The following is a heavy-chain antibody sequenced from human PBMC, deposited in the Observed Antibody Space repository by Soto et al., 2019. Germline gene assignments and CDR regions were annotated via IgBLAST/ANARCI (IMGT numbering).Heavy chain of an antibody. V-gene: IGHV4-31*03. CDR3: ARHRQFLDGSRSPYYPYRYGMDV. D-gene: IGHD3-10*01. CDR2: TYPSRTT. Sequence: SETLPLTFTVSGGSISSGGYYWSLNRQHPXKXXEWIGHTYPSRTTHYTQYLTSRPNTQEDTSTTKSYLKLSSVNAEDTPLYYRARHRQFLDGSRSPYYPYRYGMDVWGQGTSVTVSS. CDR1: GGSISSGGYY. J-gene: IGHJ6*02.